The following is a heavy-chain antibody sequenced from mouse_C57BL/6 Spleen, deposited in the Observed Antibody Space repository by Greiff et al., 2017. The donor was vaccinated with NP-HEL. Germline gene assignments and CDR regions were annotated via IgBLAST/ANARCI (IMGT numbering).Heavy chain of an antibody. J-gene: IGHJ1*03. CDR1: GYTFTDYE. CDR2: IDPETGGT. D-gene: IGHD1-1*01. Sequence: QVQLQQSGAELVRPGASVTLSCKASGYTFTDYEMHWVKQTPVHGLEWIGAIDPETGGTAYNQKFKGKAILTADKSSSTAYMELRSLTSEDSAVYYCTRQGDYYGSYWYVDVWGTGTTVTVSS. CDR3: TRQGDYYGSYWYVDV. V-gene: IGHV1-15*01.